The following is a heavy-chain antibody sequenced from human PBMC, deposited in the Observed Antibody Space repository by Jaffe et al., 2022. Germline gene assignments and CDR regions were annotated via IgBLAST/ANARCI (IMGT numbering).Heavy chain of an antibody. CDR1: GFTFDDYA. CDR3: AKDISQGFRDILTGAFDY. D-gene: IGHD3-9*01. J-gene: IGHJ4*02. Sequence: EVQLVESGGGLVQPGRSLRLSCAASGFTFDDYAMHWVRQAPGKGLEWVSGISWNSGSIGYADSVKGRFTISRDNAKNSLYLQMNSLRAEDTALYYCAKDISQGFRDILTGAFDYWGQGTLVTVSS. V-gene: IGHV3-9*01. CDR2: ISWNSGSI.